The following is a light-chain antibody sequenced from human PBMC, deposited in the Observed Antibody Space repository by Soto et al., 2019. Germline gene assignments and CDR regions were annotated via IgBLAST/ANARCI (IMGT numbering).Light chain of an antibody. CDR2: EVT. Sequence: QSALTQPASVSGSPGQSITISCTGTTSDVGRYKFVSWYQHHPGKAPKLLIFEVTNRPSGVSSRFSGPKSGNTASLTISGLQTEDEATYYCGSSTDTDTLVIFGGGTKLTVL. CDR3: GSSTDTDTLVI. CDR1: TSDVGRYKF. V-gene: IGLV2-14*01. J-gene: IGLJ2*01.